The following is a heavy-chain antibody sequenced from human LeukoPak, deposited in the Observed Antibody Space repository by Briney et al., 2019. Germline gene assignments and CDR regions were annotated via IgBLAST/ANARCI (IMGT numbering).Heavy chain of an antibody. CDR1: GGSISSSNW. V-gene: IGHV4-4*02. D-gene: IGHD2-15*01. CDR3: ARDHLAYCSGGSCYPWFDP. Sequence: SETLSLTCAVSGGSISSSNWWGWVRQPPGKGLEWIGEIYHSGSTNYNPSLKSRVTISVDKSKNQFSLKLSSVTAADTAVYYCARDHLAYCSGGSCYPWFDPWGQGTLVTVSS. J-gene: IGHJ5*02. CDR2: IYHSGST.